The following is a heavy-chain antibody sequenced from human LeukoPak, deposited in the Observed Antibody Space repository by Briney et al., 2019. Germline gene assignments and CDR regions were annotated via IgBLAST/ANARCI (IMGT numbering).Heavy chain of an antibody. J-gene: IGHJ3*02. CDR2: IYWTDDK. Sequence: SGPTLVNPRQTLTLTCTFSGFSLSTSGMGVGWIRRPPGQALEWVALIYWTDDKRYSPSLKRRLSITKDSSKNQVVLRMTDMDQMDTGTYYYAHTNYHEISGWDAFDIWGQGTLVTVSS. CDR1: GFSLSTSGMG. V-gene: IGHV2-5*01. CDR3: AHTNYHEISGWDAFDI. D-gene: IGHD3-22*01.